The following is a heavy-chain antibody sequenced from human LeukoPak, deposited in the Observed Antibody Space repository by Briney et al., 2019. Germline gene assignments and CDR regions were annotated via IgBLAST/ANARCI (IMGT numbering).Heavy chain of an antibody. Sequence: SETLSLTCTVSDGSISTYYWSWIRQPPGKGLEWIANIFPNGNTYYNPSLESRVTISIDTSKNQFSLKLSSVTAADTAVFYCARTPAPTYYFDSWGQGTLVTVSS. CDR2: IFPNGNT. CDR1: DGSISTYY. D-gene: IGHD2-2*01. J-gene: IGHJ4*02. CDR3: ARTPAPTYYFDS. V-gene: IGHV4-4*09.